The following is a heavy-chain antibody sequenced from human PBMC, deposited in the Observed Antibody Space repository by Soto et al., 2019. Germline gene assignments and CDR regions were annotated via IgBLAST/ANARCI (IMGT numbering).Heavy chain of an antibody. Sequence: ASVKVSCKASGNTFTSYDINWVRQATGHGLEWMGWINPNSGNIGYAQKFQGRVTMTRDTAIRTAYMEVSSLKASDTAMYYCARHFPSRDAFDIWGQGTMVTVSS. CDR3: ARHFPSRDAFDI. J-gene: IGHJ3*02. D-gene: IGHD3-3*02. V-gene: IGHV1-8*01. CDR2: INPNSGNI. CDR1: GNTFTSYD.